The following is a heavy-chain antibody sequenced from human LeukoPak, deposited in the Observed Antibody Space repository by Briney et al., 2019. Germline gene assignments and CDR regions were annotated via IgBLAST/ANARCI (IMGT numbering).Heavy chain of an antibody. CDR2: ISWNSGSI. CDR1: GFTFSSYS. Sequence: PGGSLRLSCAASGFTFSSYSMNWVRQAPGKGLEWVSGISWNSGSIGYADSVKGRFTISRDNAKNSLYLQMNSLRAEDMALYYCAKVAVSGIVGTRGAFDIWGQGTMVTVSS. V-gene: IGHV3-9*03. CDR3: AKVAVSGIVGTRGAFDI. J-gene: IGHJ3*02. D-gene: IGHD1-26*01.